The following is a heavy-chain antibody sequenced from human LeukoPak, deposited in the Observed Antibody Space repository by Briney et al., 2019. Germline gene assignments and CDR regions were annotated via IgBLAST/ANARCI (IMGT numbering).Heavy chain of an antibody. CDR3: ARDRVGGPGYFDY. CDR2: ISSSGGTI. CDR1: GFTFSDYY. D-gene: IGHD3-10*01. V-gene: IGHV3-11*04. Sequence: GGSLRLSCAASGFTFSDYYMGWIRQAPGKGLEWVSYISSSGGTIYYADSVKGRFTISRDNAKNSLYLQMNSLRAEDTAVYYCARDRVGGPGYFDYWGQGTLVTVSS. J-gene: IGHJ4*02.